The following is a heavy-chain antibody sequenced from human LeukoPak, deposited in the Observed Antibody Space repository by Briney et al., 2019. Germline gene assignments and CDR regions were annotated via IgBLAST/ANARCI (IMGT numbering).Heavy chain of an antibody. CDR2: IYHSGRT. CDR3: ARDPGENYPYNWFDP. Sequence: PSETLSLTCTVSGGSLSIGGYSWSWIRQPPGKGLEWIGYIYHSGRTFYNPSLKSRVTISVDRSKNQFSLRMNSVTGADTAVYYCARDPGENYPYNWFDPWGQGTLVTVSS. D-gene: IGHD5-24*01. V-gene: IGHV4-30-2*01. J-gene: IGHJ5*02. CDR1: GGSLSIGGYS.